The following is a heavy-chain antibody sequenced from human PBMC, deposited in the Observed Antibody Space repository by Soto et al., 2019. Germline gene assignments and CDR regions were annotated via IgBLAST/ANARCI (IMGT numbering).Heavy chain of an antibody. Sequence: SVKVSCKASGYTLTSYYMHWVRQAPGQGLEWMGRIIPILGIANYAQKFQGRVTITADKSTSTAYMELSSLRSEDTAVYYCARGRTHGYCSGGSXYNWFDPWGQGTLVTVSS. D-gene: IGHD2-15*01. CDR1: GYTLTSYY. J-gene: IGHJ5*02. CDR3: ARGRTHGYCSGGSXYNWFDP. V-gene: IGHV1-69*04. CDR2: IIPILGIA.